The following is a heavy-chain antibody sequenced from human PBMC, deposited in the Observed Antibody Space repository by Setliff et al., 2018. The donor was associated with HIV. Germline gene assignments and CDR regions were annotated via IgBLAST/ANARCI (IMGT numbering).Heavy chain of an antibody. D-gene: IGHD6-6*01. CDR1: GFSFTNYG. J-gene: IGHJ4*02. V-gene: IGHV3-23*01. CDR2: IRDSGVSV. Sequence: GGSLRLSCAASGFSFTNYGMTWVRQAPGKGLEWVSGIRDSGVSVYYADSVMGRFTISRDNAKNSLYLQMNSLRAEDTAVYYCASSSPGGTPIVDYWGQGTLVTVSS. CDR3: ASSSPGGTPIVDY.